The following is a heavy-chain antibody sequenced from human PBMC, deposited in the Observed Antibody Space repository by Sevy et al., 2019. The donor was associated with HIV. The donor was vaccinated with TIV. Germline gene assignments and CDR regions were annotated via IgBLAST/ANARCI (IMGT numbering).Heavy chain of an antibody. CDR2: ISYDGRNNK. CDR1: GFTFSDHR. Sequence: GGSLRLSCAAFGFTFSDHRMHWVRQAPGKGLEWVAAISYDGRNNKYNVDSVKGRFTISRDNSKNTVYLQMNSLRPEDTAIYYCARDRGEILSSAFDYWGQGTLVTVSS. V-gene: IGHV3-30*03. J-gene: IGHJ4*02. D-gene: IGHD3-16*01. CDR3: ARDRGEILSSAFDY.